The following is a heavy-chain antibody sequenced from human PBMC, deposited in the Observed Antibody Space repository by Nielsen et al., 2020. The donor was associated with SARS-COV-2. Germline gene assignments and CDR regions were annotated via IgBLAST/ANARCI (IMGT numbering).Heavy chain of an antibody. V-gene: IGHV4-59*01. J-gene: IGHJ4*02. CDR3: ARDLSSGWYFDY. CDR1: GGSISNYY. D-gene: IGHD6-19*01. Sequence: SETLSLTCTVSGGSISNYYWSWIRQPPGKGLEWIGYIYYSGSTNYNPSLKSRVTISLDTPKKQVSLKLSSVTAADTAVYFCARDLSSGWYFDYWGQGTLVTVSS. CDR2: IYYSGST.